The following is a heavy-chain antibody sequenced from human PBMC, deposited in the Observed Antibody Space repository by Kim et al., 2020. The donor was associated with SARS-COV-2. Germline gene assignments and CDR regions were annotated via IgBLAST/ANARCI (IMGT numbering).Heavy chain of an antibody. Sequence: YSATIQGQMTITADKSISTAYLQWSSLKASDTAMYYCARLVYPGGDWFDPWGQGTLVTVSS. V-gene: IGHV5-51*01. J-gene: IGHJ5*02. CDR3: ARLVYPGGDWFDP.